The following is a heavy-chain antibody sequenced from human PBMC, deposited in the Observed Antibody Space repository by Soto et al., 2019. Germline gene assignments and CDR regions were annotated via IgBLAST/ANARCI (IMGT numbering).Heavy chain of an antibody. J-gene: IGHJ5*02. V-gene: IGHV1-69*01. CDR1: GGTFSSYA. D-gene: IGHD4-17*01. CDR2: IIPIFGTA. CDR3: ARHHDYGDYPNLFDP. Sequence: QVQLVQSGAEVKKPGSSVKVSCKASGGTFSSYAISWVRQAPGQGLEWMGGIIPIFGTANYAQKFQGRVTITSYASTSTAYMELSSLRSEDTAVYYCARHHDYGDYPNLFDPWGQGTLVTVSS.